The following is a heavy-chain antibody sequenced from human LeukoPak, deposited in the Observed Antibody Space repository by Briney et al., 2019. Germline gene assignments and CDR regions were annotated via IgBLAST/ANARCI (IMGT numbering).Heavy chain of an antibody. V-gene: IGHV3-9*01. Sequence: PDRSLRLSCAASGFTFDDYAMHWVRQAPGKGLEWVSGISWNSGSISYADSVKGRFTISRDNAKNSLYLQMNSLRAEDTALYYCANPHSSSGGDWFDPGGQETLSTFS. CDR1: GFTFDDYA. D-gene: IGHD6-13*01. CDR2: ISWNSGSI. CDR3: ANPHSSSGGDWFDP. J-gene: IGHJ5*02.